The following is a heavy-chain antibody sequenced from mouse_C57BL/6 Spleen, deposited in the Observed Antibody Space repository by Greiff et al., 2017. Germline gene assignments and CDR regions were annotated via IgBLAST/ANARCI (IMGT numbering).Heavy chain of an antibody. CDR2: IWSDRST. Sequence: QVQLKESGPGLVAPSQSLSITCTVSGFSIHSYGVHWVRQPPGKGLEWLVVIWSDRSTTYTSALKSRLSSSKDNSKSQVFLKMNSLQTHDTAMYYCARQSHYYAMDYWGQGTSVTVSS. J-gene: IGHJ4*01. CDR3: ARQSHYYAMDY. CDR1: GFSIHSYG. V-gene: IGHV2-6-1*01.